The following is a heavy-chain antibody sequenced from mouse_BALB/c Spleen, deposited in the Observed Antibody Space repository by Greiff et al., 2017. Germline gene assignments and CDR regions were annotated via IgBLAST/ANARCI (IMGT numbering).Heavy chain of an antibody. V-gene: IGHV3-8*02. Sequence: VQLKESGPSLVKPSQTLSLTCSVTGDSITSGYWNWIRKFPGNKLEYMGYISYSGSTYYNPSLKSRISITRDTSKNQYYLQLNSVTTEDTATYYCARPKGLYGDGTFAYWGQGTLVTVSA. CDR1: GDSITSGY. D-gene: IGHD2-13*01. CDR2: ISYSGST. CDR3: ARPKGLYGDGTFAY. J-gene: IGHJ3*01.